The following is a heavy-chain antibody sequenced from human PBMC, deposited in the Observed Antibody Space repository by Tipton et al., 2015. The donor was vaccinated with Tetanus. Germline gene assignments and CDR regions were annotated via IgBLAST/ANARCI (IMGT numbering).Heavy chain of an antibody. CDR3: ARANFDFPKKGPFDY. CDR1: GASFSDYY. CDR2: INHSGST. V-gene: IGHV4-34*01. D-gene: IGHD2/OR15-2a*01. J-gene: IGHJ4*02. Sequence: TLSLTCAVYGASFSDYYWSWIRQAPGKGLEWIGEINHSGSTNYTPSLKSRLTISLDKAKKQFSLNLTSVTAADTAVYFCARANFDFPKKGPFDYWGQGTLVTVSS.